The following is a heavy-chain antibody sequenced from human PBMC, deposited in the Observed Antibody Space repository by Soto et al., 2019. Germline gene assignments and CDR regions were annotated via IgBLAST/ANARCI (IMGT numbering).Heavy chain of an antibody. CDR1: GGSISSGGYY. D-gene: IGHD5-12*01. V-gene: IGHV4-31*03. CDR3: AREEGGGYDHRWFDP. Sequence: QVQLQESGPGLVKPSQTLSLTCTVSGGSISSGGYYWSWIRQHPGKGLEWIGYIYYSGSTYYNPSLKSRVTISVDTSKDQFSLKLSSVTAADTAVYYCAREEGGGYDHRWFDPWGQGTLVTVSS. J-gene: IGHJ5*02. CDR2: IYYSGST.